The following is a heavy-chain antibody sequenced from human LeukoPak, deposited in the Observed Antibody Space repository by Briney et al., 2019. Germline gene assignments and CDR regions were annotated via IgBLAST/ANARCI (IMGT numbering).Heavy chain of an antibody. CDR3: ARDSSGYSGYFDY. Sequence: SETLSLTCTVSGGSISSRSYYCGWVRQPPGTGLEWIGSIYYSGSTYYNPSLKSRVTISVDTSKNQFSLKLSSVTAADTAVYYCARDSSGYSGYFDYWGQGTLVTVSS. V-gene: IGHV4-39*07. CDR1: GGSISSRSYY. CDR2: IYYSGST. J-gene: IGHJ4*02. D-gene: IGHD3-22*01.